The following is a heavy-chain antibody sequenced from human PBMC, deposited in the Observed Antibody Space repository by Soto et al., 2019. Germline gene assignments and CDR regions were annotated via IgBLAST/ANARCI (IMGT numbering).Heavy chain of an antibody. Sequence: QVQLVQSGAEVKKPGSSVKVSCKASGGTFSSYAISWVRQAPGQGLEWMGGIIPIFGTANYAQKFQGSVTITADESRRTAYMELGRLRSENTAVYYCARGDRVNATPPPSETFDYWGQGTLVTVAS. D-gene: IGHD3-10*01. CDR3: ARGDRVNATPPPSETFDY. CDR1: GGTFSSYA. J-gene: IGHJ4*02. CDR2: IIPIFGTA. V-gene: IGHV1-69*01.